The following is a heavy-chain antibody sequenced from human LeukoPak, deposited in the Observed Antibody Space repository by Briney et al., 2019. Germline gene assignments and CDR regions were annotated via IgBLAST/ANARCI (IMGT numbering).Heavy chain of an antibody. CDR3: ARGVTHYYDSSGKWRYFQH. CDR1: GFTFSSYA. CDR2: ISYDGSNK. J-gene: IGHJ1*01. V-gene: IGHV3-30-3*01. D-gene: IGHD3-22*01. Sequence: GGSLRLSCAASGFTFSSYAMHWVRQAPGKGLEWVAVISYDGSNKYYADSVKGRFTISRDNSKNTLYLQMNSLRAEDTAVYYCARGVTHYYDSSGKWRYFQHWGQGTLVTVSS.